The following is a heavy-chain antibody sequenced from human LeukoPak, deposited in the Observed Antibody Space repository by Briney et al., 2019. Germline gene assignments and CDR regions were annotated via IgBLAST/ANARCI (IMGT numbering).Heavy chain of an antibody. J-gene: IGHJ4*02. CDR3: ANEAYGSGSYYTDY. CDR2: IYSGGST. CDR1: GFTVSSNY. V-gene: IGHV3-66*01. Sequence: GESLRLSCAASGFTVSSNYMSWVRQAPGKGLEWVSVIYSGGSTYYADSVKGRFTISRDNSKNTLYLQMNSLRAEDTAVYYCANEAYGSGSYYTDYWGQGTLVTVSS. D-gene: IGHD3-10*01.